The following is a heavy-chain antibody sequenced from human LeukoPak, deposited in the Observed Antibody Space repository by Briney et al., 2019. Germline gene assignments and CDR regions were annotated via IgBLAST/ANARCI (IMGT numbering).Heavy chain of an antibody. D-gene: IGHD3-10*01. Sequence: ASVKVSCKASGHTFTSYAMHWVRQAPGQRLGWMGWINAGNGNTKYSQKFQGRVTITRDTSASTAYMELSSLRSEDTAVYYCARDLGVRGANWFDPWGQGTLVTVSS. CDR3: ARDLGVRGANWFDP. V-gene: IGHV1-3*01. J-gene: IGHJ5*02. CDR2: INAGNGNT. CDR1: GHTFTSYA.